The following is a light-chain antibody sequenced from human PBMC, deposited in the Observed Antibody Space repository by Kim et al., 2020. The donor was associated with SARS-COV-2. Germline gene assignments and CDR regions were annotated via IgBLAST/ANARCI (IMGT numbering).Light chain of an antibody. CDR1: SSDVGAYNY. J-gene: IGLJ1*01. V-gene: IGLV2-14*04. Sequence: GQTITISSTGTSSDVGAYNYVSWYQLLPGKAPELMIFDVSERPSGISNRFSGSKSGNTASLTISGLQAEDEADYYCCSYARSSSYVFGTGTKVTVL. CDR3: CSYARSSSYV. CDR2: DVS.